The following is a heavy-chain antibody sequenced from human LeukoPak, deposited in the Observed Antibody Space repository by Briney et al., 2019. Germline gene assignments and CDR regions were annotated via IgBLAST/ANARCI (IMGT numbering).Heavy chain of an antibody. Sequence: SETLSLTCTVSGGSISSYYWSWIRQPAGKGLEWIGRIYTSGSTNYNPSLKSRVTISVDTSKNQFSLKLSSVTAADTAVYYCARRGSGWYSYYFDYWGQGTLVTVSS. D-gene: IGHD6-19*01. J-gene: IGHJ4*02. CDR3: ARRGSGWYSYYFDY. V-gene: IGHV4-4*07. CDR1: GGSISSYY. CDR2: IYTSGST.